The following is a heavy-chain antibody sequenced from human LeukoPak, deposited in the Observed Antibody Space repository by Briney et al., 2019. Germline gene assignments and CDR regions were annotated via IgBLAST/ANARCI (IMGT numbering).Heavy chain of an antibody. J-gene: IGHJ4*02. CDR3: ARLVGYDILTGYYNVVDY. V-gene: IGHV4-39*01. CDR2: IYYSGST. CDR1: GGSISSSSYY. Sequence: SETLSLTCTVSGGSISSSSYYWGWIRQPPGKGLEWIGSIYYSGSTYYNPSLKSRVTISVDTSKNQFSLKLSSVTAADTAVYYCARLVGYDILTGYYNVVDYWGQGTLVTVSS. D-gene: IGHD3-9*01.